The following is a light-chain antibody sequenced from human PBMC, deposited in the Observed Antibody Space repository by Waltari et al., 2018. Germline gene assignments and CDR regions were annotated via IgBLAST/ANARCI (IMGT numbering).Light chain of an antibody. V-gene: IGKV2-29*02. CDR3: MQGIHRLT. J-gene: IGKJ4*01. CDR2: EIS. CDR1: QSLLHYDGKIY. Sequence: EIMLTQTPLSLSVTPGPPASIPCQSNQSLLHYDGKIYLYWYLQRPGQSPPFLISEISSRFSGVPDRFSGSGSGADFTLRISRVEADDVGVYYCMQGIHRLTFGGGTKVEI.